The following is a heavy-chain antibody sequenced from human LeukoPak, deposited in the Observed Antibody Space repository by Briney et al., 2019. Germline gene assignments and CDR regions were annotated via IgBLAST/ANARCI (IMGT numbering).Heavy chain of an antibody. J-gene: IGHJ3*02. Sequence: PGGSLRLSCAASGFTFSRYWMSWVRQAPGKGLEWVANIRQDGSEKHYLDSVKGRITISRDNAKNSLYLQMNSLRAEDTAVYYCARDANYHVSSDYYDAFDIWGQGTMVTVSS. CDR1: GFTFSRYW. V-gene: IGHV3-7*01. D-gene: IGHD3-22*01. CDR2: IRQDGSEK. CDR3: ARDANYHVSSDYYDAFDI.